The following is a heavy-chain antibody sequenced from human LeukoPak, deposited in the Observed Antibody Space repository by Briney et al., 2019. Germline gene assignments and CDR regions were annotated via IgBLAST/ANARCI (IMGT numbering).Heavy chain of an antibody. D-gene: IGHD6-13*01. CDR3: ARDPGTLATYFDY. CDR1: GYSFSSYG. CDR2: IWYDGSKK. J-gene: IGHJ4*02. Sequence: PGGSLRLSCAASGYSFSSYGMLWVRQAPGKGLEWVAVIWYDGSKKYYADSVKGRFTISRDDSKNTLYLQMNSLRAEDTAIYYCARDPGTLATYFDYWGPGTLVTVSS. V-gene: IGHV3-33*01.